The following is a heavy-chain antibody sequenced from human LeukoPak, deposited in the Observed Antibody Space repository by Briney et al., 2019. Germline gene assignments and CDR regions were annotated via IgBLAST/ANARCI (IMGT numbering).Heavy chain of an antibody. D-gene: IGHD5-12*01. CDR1: GGSFSGYY. J-gene: IGHJ4*02. CDR2: INHSGST. V-gene: IGHV4-34*01. Sequence: SETLSLTCAVYGGSFSGYYCSWLRQPPGKRLEWIGEINHSGSTNYNPSLKSRVTISVDTSKNQFSLKLSSVTAADTAVYYCARGLWLRSSLDYWGQGTLVTVSS. CDR3: ARGLWLRSSLDY.